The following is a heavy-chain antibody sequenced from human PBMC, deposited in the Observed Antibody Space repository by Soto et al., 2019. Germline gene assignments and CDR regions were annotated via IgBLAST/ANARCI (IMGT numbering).Heavy chain of an antibody. J-gene: IGHJ6*03. CDR3: ARGIKDFWSGRYYYYYYMDV. CDR1: GGSFSGYY. D-gene: IGHD3-3*01. V-gene: IGHV4-34*01. Sequence: SETLSLTCAVYGGSFSGYYWSWIRQPPGKGLEWIGEINHSGSTNYNPSLKSRVTISVDTSKNQFSLKLSSVTAADTAVYYCARGIKDFWSGRYYYYYYMDVWDKGTTVTVSS. CDR2: INHSGST.